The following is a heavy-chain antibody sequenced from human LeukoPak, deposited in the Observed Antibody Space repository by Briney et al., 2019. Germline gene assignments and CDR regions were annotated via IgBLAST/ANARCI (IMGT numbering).Heavy chain of an antibody. V-gene: IGHV3-30*18. Sequence: GKSLRLSCAASGFTFNNYGMHWVRQAPGKGLEWVAVISYDGSNKYYADSVKGRFTISRDNSKNTLYLQMNSLRAEDTAVYYCAKETAGRYYDFWSGYYPTDDYWGQGTLVTVSS. CDR2: ISYDGSNK. J-gene: IGHJ4*02. CDR1: GFTFNNYG. D-gene: IGHD3-3*01. CDR3: AKETAGRYYDFWSGYYPTDDY.